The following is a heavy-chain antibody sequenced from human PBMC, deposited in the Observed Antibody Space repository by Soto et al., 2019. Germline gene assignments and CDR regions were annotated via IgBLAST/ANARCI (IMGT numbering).Heavy chain of an antibody. CDR1: GGSFSGYY. CDR2: INHSGST. J-gene: IGHJ5*02. CDR3: ARGGVTYYYGSGSWWFDP. D-gene: IGHD3-10*01. Sequence: PSETLSLTCAVYGGSFSGYYWSWIRQPPGKGLEWIGEINHSGSTNYNPSLKSRVTISVDTSKNQFSLKLSSVTAADTAVYYCARGGVTYYYGSGSWWFDPWGQGTLVTV. V-gene: IGHV4-34*01.